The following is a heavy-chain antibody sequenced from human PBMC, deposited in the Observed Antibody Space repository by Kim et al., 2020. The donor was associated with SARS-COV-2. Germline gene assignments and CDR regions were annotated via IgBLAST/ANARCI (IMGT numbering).Heavy chain of an antibody. V-gene: IGHV1-2*02. J-gene: IGHJ4*02. D-gene: IGHD1-20*01. Sequence: YAQKFQGRVTMDRDTSISTAYMGLSRLRSDDTAVYYCARGGCITGTKIDYWGQGTLVTVSS. CDR3: ARGGCITGTKIDY.